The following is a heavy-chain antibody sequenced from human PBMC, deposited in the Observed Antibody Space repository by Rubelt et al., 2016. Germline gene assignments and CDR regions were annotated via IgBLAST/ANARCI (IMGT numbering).Heavy chain of an antibody. D-gene: IGHD3-16*01. Sequence: QVQLVQSGAEVKKPGASVKVSCKVSGYTLTEVSMHWVRQAPGKGLEWMGGFDPEDGETIYAQKFQCRVTMTEETSTDTAYMELSSLRSEDTAVYYCRGIWGSYIDYWGQGTLVTVSS. V-gene: IGHV1-24*01. CDR1: GYTLTEVS. CDR3: RGIWGSYIDY. CDR2: FDPEDGET. J-gene: IGHJ4*02.